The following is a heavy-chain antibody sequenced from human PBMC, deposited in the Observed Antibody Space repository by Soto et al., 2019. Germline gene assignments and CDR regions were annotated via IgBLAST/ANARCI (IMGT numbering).Heavy chain of an antibody. CDR2: ISYDGSNK. V-gene: IGHV3-30*18. D-gene: IGHD6-6*01. CDR1: GFTFCSYG. CDR3: AKAGSSDAFDI. J-gene: IGHJ3*02. Sequence: GGSLRLSCAASGFTFCSYGMHWVRQAPGKGLEWVAVISYDGSNKYYADSVKGRFTISRDNSKNTLYLQMNSLRAEDTAVYYCAKAGSSDAFDIWGQGTMVTVSS.